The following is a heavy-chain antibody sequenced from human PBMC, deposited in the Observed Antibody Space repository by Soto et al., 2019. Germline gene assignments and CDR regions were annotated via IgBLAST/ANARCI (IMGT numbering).Heavy chain of an antibody. CDR2: INPSGGST. V-gene: IGHV1-46*01. CDR3: ARDLDGTATKYFDY. CDR1: GYTFTNYY. Sequence: ASVKVSCKASGYTFTNYYIHWVRQAPAQGLEWMGIINPSGGSTSYAQKFQGRVTMTRDTSTSTVYLELSSLRSEDTAVYYCARDLDGTATKYFDYWGQGTLVTVSS. J-gene: IGHJ4*02.